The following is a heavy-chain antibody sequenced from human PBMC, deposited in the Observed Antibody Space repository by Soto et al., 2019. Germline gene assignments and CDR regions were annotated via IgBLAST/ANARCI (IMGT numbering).Heavy chain of an antibody. Sequence: QVQLVESGGGVVQPGRSLRLSCAASGFAFDHYGMHWVRQAPGKGLEWVTFISYDGTRKYYADYVKGRFTISRDNSENXIYRQINSLRTEDTAVYYCASPSGVQDTPVAPLRSWGQGTLVT. CDR1: GFAFDHYG. V-gene: IGHV3-30*03. J-gene: IGHJ5*02. D-gene: IGHD5-18*01. CDR2: ISYDGTRK. CDR3: ASPSGVQDTPVAPLRS.